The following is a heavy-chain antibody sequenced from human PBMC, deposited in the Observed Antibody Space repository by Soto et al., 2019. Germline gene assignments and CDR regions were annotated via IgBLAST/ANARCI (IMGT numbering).Heavy chain of an antibody. CDR1: GGSISTDDVY. Sequence: QLQLQESGPGLVKPSETLYLTCTVSGGSISTDDVYWGWIRQPPGKGLEWIGTIYYSGSTSYNPSHKSRVTISVDTSKNQCSLNLSSVTAADTAVYYCARHRPQWPNYYSYYNMDVWGKGTTVTVSS. V-gene: IGHV4-39*01. CDR3: ARHRPQWPNYYSYYNMDV. D-gene: IGHD6-19*01. J-gene: IGHJ6*03. CDR2: IYYSGST.